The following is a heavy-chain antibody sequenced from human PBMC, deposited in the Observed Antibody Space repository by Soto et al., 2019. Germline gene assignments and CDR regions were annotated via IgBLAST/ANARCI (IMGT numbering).Heavy chain of an antibody. J-gene: IGHJ5*02. CDR1: GYTFTSYG. CDR3: ARVIGDSSSWYGWFDP. Sequence: QAQLVQSGAEVKKPGASVKVSCKASGYTFTSYGISWVRQAPGQGLEWMGWISAYNCNTKYAQKIQGRVTITTDTAPTTAYMELRSLISADTAVYYCARVIGDSSSWYGWFDPWGQGTLVTVSS. V-gene: IGHV1-18*01. D-gene: IGHD6-13*01. CDR2: ISAYNCNT.